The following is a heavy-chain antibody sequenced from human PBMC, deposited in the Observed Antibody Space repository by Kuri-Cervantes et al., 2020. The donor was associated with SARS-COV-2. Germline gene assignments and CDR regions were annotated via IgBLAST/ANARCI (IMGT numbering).Heavy chain of an antibody. V-gene: IGHV4-30-2*01. CDR2: IYQGGHT. CDR1: GGSISSGDYS. D-gene: IGHD2-2*01. Sequence: SETLSLTCTVSGGSISSGDYSWSWIRQPPGKALQWIGYIYQGGHTYYSPSLMSRATISVDKSNNQFSLELTSVTAADTAVYFCARGRCPQTNCYLRPFFDNWGRGVLVTVSS. CDR3: ARGRCPQTNCYLRPFFDN. J-gene: IGHJ4*02.